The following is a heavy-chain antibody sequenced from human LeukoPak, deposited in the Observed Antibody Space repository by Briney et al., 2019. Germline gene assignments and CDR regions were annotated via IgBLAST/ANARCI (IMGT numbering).Heavy chain of an antibody. D-gene: IGHD2-2*01. V-gene: IGHV4-39*07. Sequence: SETLSLTCTVSGDSISSSSYYWGWIRQPPGKGLEWIGNIYYSGSTYYSPSLKSRVTISLDTSKNQFSLKLSSVTAADTAVYYCARVVPSNAFDIWGQGTMVTVSS. J-gene: IGHJ3*02. CDR3: ARVVPSNAFDI. CDR1: GDSISSSSYY. CDR2: IYYSGST.